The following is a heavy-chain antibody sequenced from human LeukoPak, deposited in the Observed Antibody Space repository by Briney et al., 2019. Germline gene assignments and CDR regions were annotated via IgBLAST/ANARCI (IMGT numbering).Heavy chain of an antibody. CDR2: MNPNSGNT. J-gene: IGHJ6*02. D-gene: IGHD3-3*01. Sequence: ASVKVSCKASGYTFTSYYMHWVRQATGQGLEWMGWMNPNSGNTGYAQKFQGRVTMTRNTSISTAYMELSSLRSEDTAVYYCARVRGGGPYDFWSGYRYGMDVWGQGTTVTVSS. V-gene: IGHV1-8*02. CDR1: GYTFTSYY. CDR3: ARVRGGGPYDFWSGYRYGMDV.